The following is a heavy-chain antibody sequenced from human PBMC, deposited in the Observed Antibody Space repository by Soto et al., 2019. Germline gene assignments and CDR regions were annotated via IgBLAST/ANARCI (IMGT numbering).Heavy chain of an antibody. CDR3: ARGSAWEGYCSSTSCSYMDV. D-gene: IGHD2-2*01. J-gene: IGHJ6*03. V-gene: IGHV1-2*04. Sequence: ASVKVSCKASGYTFTGYYMHWVRQAPGQGLEWMGWINPNSGGTNYAQKFQGWVTMTRDTSISTAYMELSRLRSDDTAVYYCARGSAWEGYCSSTSCSYMDVWRKGTTVTVSS. CDR2: INPNSGGT. CDR1: GYTFTGYY.